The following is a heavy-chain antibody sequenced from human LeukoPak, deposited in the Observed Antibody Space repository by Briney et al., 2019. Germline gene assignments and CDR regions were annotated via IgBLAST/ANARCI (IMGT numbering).Heavy chain of an antibody. J-gene: IGHJ4*02. CDR1: GFTVSSNY. D-gene: IGHD3-9*01. CDR3: ARDQKVLRYFDWLFDY. Sequence: GGSLRLSCAASGFTVSSNYMSWVRQAPGKGLEWVAVISYDRSNKYYADSVKGRFTISRDNSKNTLYLQMNSLRAEDTAVYYCARDQKVLRYFDWLFDYWGQGTLVTVSS. V-gene: IGHV3-30-3*01. CDR2: ISYDRSNK.